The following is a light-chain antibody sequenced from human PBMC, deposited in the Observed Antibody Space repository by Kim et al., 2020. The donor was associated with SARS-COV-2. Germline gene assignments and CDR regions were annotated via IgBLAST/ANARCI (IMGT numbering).Light chain of an antibody. CDR3: KQYSHWPLK. J-gene: IGKJ4*02. Sequence: EIVMTQSPATLSVSPGERATLSCRASQSVSSNLAWYQQKPGQAPRLLIYGASTRATGIPGRFSGSGSGTEFTLTISSLQSEDFAVYYCKQYSHWPLKCGGGTKVDIK. V-gene: IGKV3-15*01. CDR1: QSVSSN. CDR2: GAS.